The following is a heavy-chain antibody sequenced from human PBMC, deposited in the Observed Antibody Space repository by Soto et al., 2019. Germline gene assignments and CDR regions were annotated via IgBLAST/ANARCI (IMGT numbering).Heavy chain of an antibody. CDR1: GFTFSSYS. Sequence: SLRLSCAASGFTFSSYSMNWVRQAPGTGLEWVSSISSSSSYIYYADSVKGRFTISRDNAKNSLYLQMNSLRAEDTAVYYCARAPSRTYCTNGVCHDYWGQGTLVTVSS. CDR3: ARAPSRTYCTNGVCHDY. D-gene: IGHD2-8*01. J-gene: IGHJ4*02. CDR2: ISSSSSYI. V-gene: IGHV3-21*01.